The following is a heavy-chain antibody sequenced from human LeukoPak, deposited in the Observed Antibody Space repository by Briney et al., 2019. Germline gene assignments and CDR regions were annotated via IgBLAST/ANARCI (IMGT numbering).Heavy chain of an antibody. CDR3: ARDWSLPYQVLSPGYFDL. D-gene: IGHD2-2*01. V-gene: IGHV3-21*01. CDR2: ITITGGYI. Sequence: PGGSLRLPCAACGFSFSTYCLNWVRQAPAKGLDGVSSITITGGYISYADSVKERFTVYRDNAKNSLYLEMSSLRDEHTAVYYCARDWSLPYQVLSPGYFDLWGRGTLVTVS. J-gene: IGHJ2*01. CDR1: GFSFSTYC.